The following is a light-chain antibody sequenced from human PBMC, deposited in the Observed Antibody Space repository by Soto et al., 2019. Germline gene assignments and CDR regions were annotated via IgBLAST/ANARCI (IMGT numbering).Light chain of an antibody. V-gene: IGKV3-15*01. CDR1: QSVSSN. Sequence: VMTQSPDSLAVSLGERATINCRSSQSVSSNLAWYQQKPGQAPRLLIYGASTRATGIPARFSGSGSGTEFTLTISSLQSEDFAVYYCQQYNNWPITFGQGTRLEIK. CDR3: QQYNNWPIT. J-gene: IGKJ5*01. CDR2: GAS.